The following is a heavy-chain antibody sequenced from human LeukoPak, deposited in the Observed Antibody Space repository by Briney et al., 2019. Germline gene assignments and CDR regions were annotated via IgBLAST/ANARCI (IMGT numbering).Heavy chain of an antibody. CDR1: GFTVSSYW. V-gene: IGHV3-7*01. CDR2: IKQDGSDK. CDR3: ARVSALFGLPVHFDY. J-gene: IGHJ4*02. Sequence: PGGSLRLSCAASGFTVSSYWMAWVRQAPGKGLGWVANIKQDGSDKYYVDSVKGRFTISSDSAKSSLFLQMNSLRAEDTAVYYCARVSALFGLPVHFDYWGQGTLVTVSS. D-gene: IGHD3-10*02.